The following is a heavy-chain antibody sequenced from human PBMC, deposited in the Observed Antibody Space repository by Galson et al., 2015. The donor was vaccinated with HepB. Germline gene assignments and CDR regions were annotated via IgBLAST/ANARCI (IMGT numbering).Heavy chain of an antibody. CDR3: ASSPSAPSTKGMDV. J-gene: IGHJ6*02. V-gene: IGHV4-34*01. CDR2: INNSEST. CDR1: GGSFGSYY. D-gene: IGHD2-2*01. Sequence: LCLTCADSGGSFGSYYWSWIRRPPGKGLVWIGEINNSESTNYNQSLKSLVTISVDTSKNQFNLKLSSVTAADTAVYDGASSPSAPSTKGMDVWGQGTRVTVSS.